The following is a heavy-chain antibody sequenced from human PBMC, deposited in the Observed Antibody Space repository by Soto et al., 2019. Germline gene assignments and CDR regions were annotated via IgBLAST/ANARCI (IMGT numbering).Heavy chain of an antibody. D-gene: IGHD6-19*01. CDR1: GFTFSTND. CDR3: AKNSGWFTD. J-gene: IGHJ4*02. V-gene: IGHV3-23*05. CDR2: IDGTSTFS. Sequence: XGSLRLSCVASGFTFSTNDMTWVRQAPGKGLEWVSTIDGTSTFSNYAASVEGRFTISRDNSRNTVYLQMNSLRADDTAVYFCAKNSGWFTDWGQGTLVTVSS.